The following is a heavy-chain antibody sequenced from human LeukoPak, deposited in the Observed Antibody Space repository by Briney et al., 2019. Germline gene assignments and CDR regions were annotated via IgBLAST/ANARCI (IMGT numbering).Heavy chain of an antibody. V-gene: IGHV4-34*01. CDR3: ATSYYYYYGMDV. J-gene: IGHJ6*02. Sequence: SETLSLTCAVYGGSFSGNYWSWIRQPPGKGLEWIGEINLSGSTNCNPSLKSRVTISVDTSKNQFSLKLSSVTAADTAVYYCATSYYYYYGMDVWGQGTTVTVSS. CDR2: INLSGST. CDR1: GGSFSGNY.